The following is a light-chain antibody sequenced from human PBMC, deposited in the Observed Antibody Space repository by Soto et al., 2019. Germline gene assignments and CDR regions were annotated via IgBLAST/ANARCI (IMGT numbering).Light chain of an antibody. CDR1: QGISSY. CDR2: AAS. CDR3: QQLNSYRIT. Sequence: DIQLTQSPSFLSASVGDRVNITCRASQGISSYLAWYQQKPGKAPKLQIYAASTLQSGVPSRFSGSGSGTEFTLTISSLQPEDFATYYCQQLNSYRITFGQGTRLEI. J-gene: IGKJ5*01. V-gene: IGKV1-9*01.